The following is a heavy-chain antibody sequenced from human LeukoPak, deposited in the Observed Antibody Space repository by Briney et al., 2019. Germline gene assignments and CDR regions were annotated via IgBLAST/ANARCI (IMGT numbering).Heavy chain of an antibody. D-gene: IGHD1-26*01. CDR2: INPNSGGT. CDR1: GYTFTGSY. Sequence: ASVKVSCKGSGYTFTGSYIHWGRQAPGQRPEWMGWINPNSGGTNYAQKFQGRVTMTRDTSISTAYMELSRLRSDDTAVYYCARLLVGDPDYWGQGTLVTVSS. CDR3: ARLLVGDPDY. J-gene: IGHJ4*02. V-gene: IGHV1-2*02.